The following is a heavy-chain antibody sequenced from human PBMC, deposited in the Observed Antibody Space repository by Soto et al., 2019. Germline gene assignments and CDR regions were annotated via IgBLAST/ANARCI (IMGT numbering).Heavy chain of an antibody. D-gene: IGHD2-2*01. CDR1: GFTFSSYA. CDR2: ISGNGGST. CDR3: AKHVGTSSRIMDV. V-gene: IGHV3-23*01. Sequence: PGGSLRLSCAASGFTFSSYAMSWVRQVPGKGLEWVSAISGNGGSTYYADSVKGRFTISRDNSKNTPYLQMNSLRAEDTAVYYCAKHVGTSSRIMDVWGQGTTVTVSS. J-gene: IGHJ6*02.